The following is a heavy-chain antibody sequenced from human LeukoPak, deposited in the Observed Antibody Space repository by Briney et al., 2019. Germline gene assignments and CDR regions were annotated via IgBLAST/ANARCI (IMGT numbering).Heavy chain of an antibody. CDR1: GFTFSSYD. CDR3: ARAGDDILTGYYDY. D-gene: IGHD3-9*01. Sequence: GGSLRLSCAASGFTFSSYDMHWVRQAPGKGLEWVSAIGTAGDTYYPGSAKGRFTISRENAKNSLYLQMNSLRAGDTAVYYCARAGDDILTGYYDYWGQGTLVTVSS. J-gene: IGHJ4*02. CDR2: IGTAGDT. V-gene: IGHV3-13*01.